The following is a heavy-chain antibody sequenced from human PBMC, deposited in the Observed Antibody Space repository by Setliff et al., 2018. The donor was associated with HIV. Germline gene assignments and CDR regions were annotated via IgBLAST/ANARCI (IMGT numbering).Heavy chain of an antibody. CDR1: GYSLADYT. Sequence: GASVKVSCKASGYSLADYTIQWVRQAPGQSLEWMGWIIDGNDNTRYSQKFQGRVTIARDTSASTAYMELSSLRPEDTAVYYCARLSGWYEGDFDYWGQGTLVTVSS. V-gene: IGHV1-3*01. D-gene: IGHD6-19*01. CDR2: IIDGNDNT. CDR3: ARLSGWYEGDFDY. J-gene: IGHJ4*02.